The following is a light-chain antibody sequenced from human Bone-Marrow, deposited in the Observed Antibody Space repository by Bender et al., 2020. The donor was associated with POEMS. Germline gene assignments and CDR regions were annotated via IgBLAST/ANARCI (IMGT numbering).Light chain of an antibody. Sequence: SYELTQPPSVSVSPGQTARITCSANALPKQYAYWYQQKPGQAPVMVIYKDNERPSGVPDRFSGSKSGTSASLAITGLQAEDEGDYYCQSYDNSLGGWVFGGGTKLTVL. CDR3: QSYDNSLGGWV. CDR1: ALPKQY. J-gene: IGLJ3*02. CDR2: KDN. V-gene: IGLV3-25*02.